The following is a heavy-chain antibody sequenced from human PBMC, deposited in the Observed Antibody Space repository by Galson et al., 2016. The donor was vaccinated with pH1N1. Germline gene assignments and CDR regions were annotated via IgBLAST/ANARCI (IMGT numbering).Heavy chain of an antibody. CDR2: IYYSGST. CDR1: GGSISTYY. J-gene: IGHJ5*02. Sequence: ETLSLTCTVSGGSISTYYWSWIRQPPGKGLEWIGYIYYSGSTNYNPSLKSRVTISVDTSKNQFSLKLSSVTAADTAVYYCARWIQLWLLDPWGQGTLVTVSS. V-gene: IGHV4-59*01. D-gene: IGHD5-18*01. CDR3: ARWIQLWLLDP.